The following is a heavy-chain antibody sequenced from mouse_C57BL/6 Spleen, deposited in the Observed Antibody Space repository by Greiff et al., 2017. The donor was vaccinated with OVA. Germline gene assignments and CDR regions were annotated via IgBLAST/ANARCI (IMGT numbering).Heavy chain of an antibody. CDR2: IWSGGST. J-gene: IGHJ3*01. V-gene: IGHV2-2*01. D-gene: IGHD1-1*02. CDR1: GFSLTSYG. CDR3: ARNPSYYQGFAY. Sequence: VQLQQSGPGLVQPSQSLSITCTVSGFSLTSYGVHWVRQSPGKGLEWLGVIWSGGSTDYNAAFISRLSISKDNSKSQVFFKMNSLQADDTAIYYCARNPSYYQGFAYWGQGTLVTVSA.